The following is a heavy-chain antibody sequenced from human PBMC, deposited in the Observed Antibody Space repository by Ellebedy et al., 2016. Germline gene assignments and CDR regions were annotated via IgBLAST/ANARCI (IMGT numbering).Heavy chain of an antibody. D-gene: IGHD3-10*01. CDR2: ISSSSSYT. CDR3: ARGLGEQTLDV. V-gene: IGHV3-11*05. J-gene: IGHJ6*02. CDR1: GFTFSDYY. Sequence: GGSLRLXCAASGFTFSDYYMSWIRQAPGKGLEWVSYISSSSSYTNYADSVKGRFTISRDNAKNSLYLQMNSLRAEDTAVYYCARGLGEQTLDVWGQGTTVTVSS.